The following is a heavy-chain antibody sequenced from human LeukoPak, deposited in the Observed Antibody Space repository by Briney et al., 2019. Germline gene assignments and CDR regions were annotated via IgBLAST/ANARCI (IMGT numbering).Heavy chain of an antibody. CDR1: GGSISSYY. CDR2: IYYSGST. CDR3: ARGVVGGAVDY. V-gene: IGHV4-59*08. J-gene: IGHJ4*02. Sequence: SETLSLTCTVSGGSISSYYWSWIRQPPGKGLEWIGYIYYSGSTNYNPSLKSRGTISVDTSKNKFSLKLSSVTAADTAVYYCARGVVGGAVDYWGQGTLVTVSS. D-gene: IGHD3-3*01.